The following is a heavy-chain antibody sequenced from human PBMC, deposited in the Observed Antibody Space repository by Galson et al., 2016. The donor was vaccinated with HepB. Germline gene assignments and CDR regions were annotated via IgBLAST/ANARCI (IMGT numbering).Heavy chain of an antibody. CDR3: ARGIRTTVTTVAEGGFDP. V-gene: IGHV4-34*01. CDR2: ISHSGST. Sequence: SETLSLTCAVHSGSFSDFYWGWIRQPLGKGLEWIGEISHSGSTYYNPSLKSRVTISVDTSKNQFSLKLSSVTAADTAVYYCARGIRTTVTTVAEGGFDPWGQGTLVTVSS. J-gene: IGHJ5*02. D-gene: IGHD4-11*01. CDR1: SGSFSDFY.